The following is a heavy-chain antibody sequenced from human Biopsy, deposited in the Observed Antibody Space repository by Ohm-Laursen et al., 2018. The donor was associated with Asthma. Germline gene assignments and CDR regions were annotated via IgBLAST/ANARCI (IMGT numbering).Heavy chain of an antibody. CDR1: GFTFSNYG. CDR2: ISFDGSNK. J-gene: IGHJ6*02. CDR3: AKEVFPGWELRRGPDS. Sequence: SLRLSCAASGFTFSNYGMHWVRQAPGKGLEWVAVISFDGSNKDFADSVKGRFTISRDNSRNTLHLEMNSLRAEDTAVYFCAKEVFPGWELRRGPDSWGQGTTVTVSS. D-gene: IGHD1-26*01. V-gene: IGHV3-30*18.